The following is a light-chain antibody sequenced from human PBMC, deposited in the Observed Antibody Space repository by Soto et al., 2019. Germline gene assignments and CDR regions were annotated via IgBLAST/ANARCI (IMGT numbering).Light chain of an antibody. V-gene: IGLV2-14*03. CDR2: DVN. CDR3: SSYTGSSTLLV. Sequence: QSALTQPASVSGSPGQSITISCTGTSSDVGGYNYVSWYQHHPGKAPKLKIYDVNNRTSGVSNRFTGSKSGNTASLTISGLQAEDEADYYCSSYTGSSTLLVFGGGTKLTVL. CDR1: SSDVGGYNY. J-gene: IGLJ2*01.